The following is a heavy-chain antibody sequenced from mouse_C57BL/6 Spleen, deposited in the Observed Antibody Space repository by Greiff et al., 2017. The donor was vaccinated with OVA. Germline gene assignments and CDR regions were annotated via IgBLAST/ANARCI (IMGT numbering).Heavy chain of an antibody. D-gene: IGHD2-2*01. CDR1: GYTFTGYW. CDR3: ARRMVTPWYFDV. J-gene: IGHJ1*03. Sequence: QVQLQQSGAELMKPGASVKLSCKATGYTFTGYWIEWVKQRPGHGLEWIGEILPGSGSTNYIEKFKGKATFTADTSSNTAYMQLSSLTTEDSAIYSCARRMVTPWYFDVWGTGTTVTVSS. V-gene: IGHV1-9*01. CDR2: ILPGSGST.